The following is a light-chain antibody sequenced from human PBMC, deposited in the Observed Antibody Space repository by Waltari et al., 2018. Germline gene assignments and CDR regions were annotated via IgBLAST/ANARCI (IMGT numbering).Light chain of an antibody. Sequence: SALTQPRLVSGSPGQSVTISCTGTTNDLGSSNYVPWYQQHPGKAPKLIILDVTKRPSGVPDRLSGSKSGNTASLTISGLRAEDEAEYYCCSYAGSYTWVFGGGTKLTVV. V-gene: IGLV2-11*01. CDR1: TNDLGSSNY. J-gene: IGLJ3*02. CDR2: DVT. CDR3: CSYAGSYTWV.